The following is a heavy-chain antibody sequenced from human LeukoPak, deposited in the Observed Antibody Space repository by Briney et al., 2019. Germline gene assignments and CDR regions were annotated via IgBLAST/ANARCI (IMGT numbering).Heavy chain of an antibody. CDR3: ASAIFVENAFDI. Sequence: SETLSLTCTVSGGSISSYYWSWIRQPPGKGLEWIGYVYYSGSTHYNPSLKSRVTISVDTSKSQFSLKLSSVTAADTAVYYCASAIFVENAFDIWGQGTMVTVSS. V-gene: IGHV4-59*01. D-gene: IGHD3-3*01. CDR1: GGSISSYY. CDR2: VYYSGST. J-gene: IGHJ3*02.